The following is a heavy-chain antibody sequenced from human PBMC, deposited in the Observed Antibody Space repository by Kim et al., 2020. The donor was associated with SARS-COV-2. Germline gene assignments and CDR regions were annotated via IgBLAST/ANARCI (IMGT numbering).Heavy chain of an antibody. V-gene: IGHV4-4*07. CDR3: ARWTGGGFDP. CDR1: GGSISSYY. D-gene: IGHD3-16*01. Sequence: SSPLSLPCTVSGGSISSYYWIWLLPPSLPVLEWIGRIYTSGSTNYNPSLKSRVTLSVAPSKNQFSLKLSSVTAADTAVYYCARWTGGGFDPWGQGTLVTVSS. J-gene: IGHJ5*02. CDR2: IYTSGST.